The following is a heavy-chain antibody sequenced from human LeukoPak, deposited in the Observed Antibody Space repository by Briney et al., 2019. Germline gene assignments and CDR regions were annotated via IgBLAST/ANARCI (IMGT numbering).Heavy chain of an antibody. J-gene: IGHJ5*02. CDR2: IKQDGSEM. D-gene: IGHD1-26*01. Sequence: GGSPRLSCAASGFTFSSYWMSWVRQAPGKGLEWVANIKQDGSEMYYLDSVKGRFIISRDNAKNSLYLQMNSLRAEDTAVYYCARDRGIVAQFDPWGQGTLVTVSS. CDR3: ARDRGIVAQFDP. V-gene: IGHV3-7*01. CDR1: GFTFSSYW.